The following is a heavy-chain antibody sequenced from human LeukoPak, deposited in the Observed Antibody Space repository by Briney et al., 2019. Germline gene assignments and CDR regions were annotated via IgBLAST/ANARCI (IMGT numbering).Heavy chain of an antibody. CDR1: GFSFTSYA. D-gene: IGHD5-18*01. J-gene: IGHJ3*02. CDR3: ARGWIQLWNDAFDI. Sequence: GGSLRLSCAASGFSFTSYAMSWVRQAPGKGLEWVSVISGSGDSTYYADSVKGRFTISRDNSKSTLYLQMSSLRAEDTAVYYCARGWIQLWNDAFDIWGQGAMVTVSS. V-gene: IGHV3-23*01. CDR2: ISGSGDST.